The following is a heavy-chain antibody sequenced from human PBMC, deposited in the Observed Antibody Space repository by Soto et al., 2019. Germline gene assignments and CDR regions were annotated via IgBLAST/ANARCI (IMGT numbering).Heavy chain of an antibody. V-gene: IGHV4-59*01. CDR1: GGSISSYY. CDR2: IHYSGST. J-gene: IGHJ5*02. D-gene: IGHD6-6*01. CDR3: ARGGLAARKGRWFDP. Sequence: SETVSLTCTVSGGSISSYYWGWIRQPPGKGLEWIGYIHYSGSTNYNPSLKSRVTISVDTPKNQFSLKVNSMTAADTAVYYCARGGLAARKGRWFDPWGQGTLVTVSS.